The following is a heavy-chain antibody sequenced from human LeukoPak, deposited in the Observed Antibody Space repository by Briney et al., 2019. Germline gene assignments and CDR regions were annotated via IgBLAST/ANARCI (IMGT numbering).Heavy chain of an antibody. J-gene: IGHJ4*02. CDR1: GFTLSTYS. D-gene: IGHD4-23*01. CDR2: ISSSGNSI. Sequence: PGGSLRLSCAASGFTLSTYSMNWVRQAPGKGLEWVSYISSSGNSIYYTDSVKGRFTISRDNARNSLYLQMNSLRAEDTAVYYCARARNKYGGPFDYWGQGTLVTVSS. V-gene: IGHV3-48*04. CDR3: ARARNKYGGPFDY.